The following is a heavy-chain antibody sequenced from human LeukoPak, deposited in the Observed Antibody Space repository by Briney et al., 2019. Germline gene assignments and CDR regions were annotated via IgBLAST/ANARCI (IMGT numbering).Heavy chain of an antibody. D-gene: IGHD3-22*01. V-gene: IGHV1-46*01. CDR3: ATTAYYYDSSGYPFDY. Sequence: GASVKVSCKASGYTFTSYYMHRVRQAPGQGLEWMGIINPSGGSTSYAQKFQGRVTMTRDMSTSTVYMELSSLRSEDTAVYYCATTAYYYDSSGYPFDYWGQGTLVTVSS. J-gene: IGHJ4*02. CDR2: INPSGGST. CDR1: GYTFTSYY.